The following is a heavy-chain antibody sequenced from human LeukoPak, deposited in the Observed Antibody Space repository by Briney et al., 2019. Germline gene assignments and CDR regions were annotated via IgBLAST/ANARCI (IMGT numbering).Heavy chain of an antibody. CDR3: TTAAFH. J-gene: IGHJ1*01. CDR1: GFIFSNAW. CDR2: IRSETDGGAT. V-gene: IGHV3-15*01. D-gene: IGHD6-25*01. Sequence: PGGSLRLSCAASGFIFSNAWMSWVRQAPGKGLEWVGHIRSETDGGATDYAAPVKGRFTISRDDSKNTLYLQMNSLKTEDTAVYYCTTAAFHWGQGTLVTVSS.